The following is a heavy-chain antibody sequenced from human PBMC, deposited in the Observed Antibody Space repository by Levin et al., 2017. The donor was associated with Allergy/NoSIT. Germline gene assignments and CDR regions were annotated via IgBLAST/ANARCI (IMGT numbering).Heavy chain of an antibody. V-gene: IGHV3-7*01. CDR2: IKPDGREK. CDR3: ARDVHFPDEECYTY. CDR1: GFTFSSYW. D-gene: IGHD2-8*01. Sequence: GGSLRLSCAASGFTFSSYWMTWVRQAPGKGLECVANIKPDGREKYYVDSVKGRFTISRDNARNSLYLQMTSLRDEDTSMDYCARDVHFPDEECYTYWGRGSLVTVSS. J-gene: IGHJ4*02.